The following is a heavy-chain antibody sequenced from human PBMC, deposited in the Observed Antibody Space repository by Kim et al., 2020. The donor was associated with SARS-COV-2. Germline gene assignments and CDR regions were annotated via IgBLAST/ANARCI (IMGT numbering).Heavy chain of an antibody. V-gene: IGHV3-48*02. CDR2: ISSSSSTI. Sequence: GGSLRLSCAASGFTFSSYSMNWVRQAPGKGLEWVSYISSSSSTIYYADAVKGRFTIARDNAKNSLYLQMNSLRDEDTAVYYCARDRAQLVTEAYYYYGMDVWAQEPRTPSP. CDR1: GFTFSSYS. CDR3: ARDRAQLVTEAYYYYGMDV. D-gene: IGHD6-13*01. J-gene: IGHJ6*02.